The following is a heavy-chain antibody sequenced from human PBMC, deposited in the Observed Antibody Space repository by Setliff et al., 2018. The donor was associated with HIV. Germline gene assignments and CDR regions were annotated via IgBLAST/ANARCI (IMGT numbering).Heavy chain of an antibody. CDR3: ARPQYPGYYFDY. CDR1: GGSISSYY. D-gene: IGHD2-2*01. Sequence: SETLSLTCTVSGGSISSYYWSWIRQPPGKGLEWIGYIYYSGNTNYNPSLKSRVTISVDTSKKQFSLKLSSVTAADTAVYYCARPQYPGYYFDYWGQGTLVTVSS. V-gene: IGHV4-59*08. J-gene: IGHJ4*02. CDR2: IYYSGNT.